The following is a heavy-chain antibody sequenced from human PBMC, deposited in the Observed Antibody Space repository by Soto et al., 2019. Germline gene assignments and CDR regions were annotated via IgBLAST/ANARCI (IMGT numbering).Heavy chain of an antibody. Sequence: ASVKVSCKGSGYRFSGYYIHWVRQAPGQGLEWMGGINPINGGTNYAQKFQGWVTMTSDTSISTAYMELSRLRSDDTAVYYCARDLSDLNWNYAGYYYGMDVWGQGTTVTVFS. CDR1: GYRFSGYY. D-gene: IGHD1-7*01. V-gene: IGHV1-2*04. J-gene: IGHJ6*02. CDR3: ARDLSDLNWNYAGYYYGMDV. CDR2: INPINGGT.